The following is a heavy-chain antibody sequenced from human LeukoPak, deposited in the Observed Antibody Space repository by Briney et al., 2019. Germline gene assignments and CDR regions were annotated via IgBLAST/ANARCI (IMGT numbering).Heavy chain of an antibody. Sequence: EASVKVSCKTSGYSCTIYHMHWVRQAPGQGLEWMGIINPNTGSTTYAQKFQGRVTMTRDTSTSTVYMEVSSLRSDDTAVYYCARGSGSDWYEASAFWGQGTLVTVSS. CDR1: GYSCTIYH. CDR3: ARGSGSDWYEASAF. D-gene: IGHD6-19*01. J-gene: IGHJ4*02. CDR2: INPNTGST. V-gene: IGHV1-46*01.